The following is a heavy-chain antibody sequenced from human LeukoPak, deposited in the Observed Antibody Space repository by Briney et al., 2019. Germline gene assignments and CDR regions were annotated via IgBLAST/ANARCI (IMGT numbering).Heavy chain of an antibody. V-gene: IGHV4-34*01. CDR3: ARGARGWNDY. J-gene: IGHJ4*02. CDR1: GGSFSGYY. Sequence: PSETLSLTCAVYGGSFSGYYWSWIRQPPGKGLEWIGEINHSGSTNYNPSLKSRVTISVDTSKNQFSLKLSSVTAADTAVYYCARGARGWNDYWGQGTLVTVSS. D-gene: IGHD6-19*01. CDR2: INHSGST.